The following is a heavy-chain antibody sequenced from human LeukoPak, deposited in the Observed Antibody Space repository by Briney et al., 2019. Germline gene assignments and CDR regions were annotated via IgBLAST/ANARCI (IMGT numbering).Heavy chain of an antibody. D-gene: IGHD2-2*01. CDR3: ARVKSCSSTSCYLYYFDY. CDR1: GGTFSSYA. CDR2: INPNSGGT. Sequence: ASVKVTCKASGGTFSSYAISWVRQAPGQGLEWMGWINPNSGGTNYAQKFQGRVTMTRDTSISTAYMELSRLRSDDTAVYYCARVKSCSSTSCYLYYFDYWGQGTLVTVSS. J-gene: IGHJ4*02. V-gene: IGHV1-2*02.